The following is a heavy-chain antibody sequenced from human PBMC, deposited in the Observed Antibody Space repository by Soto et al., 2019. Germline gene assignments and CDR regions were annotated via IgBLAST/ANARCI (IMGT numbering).Heavy chain of an antibody. J-gene: IGHJ4*02. CDR1: AFTFKNHW. D-gene: IGHD3-22*01. CDR2: INGDGSFT. V-gene: IGHV3-74*01. Sequence: EVQLVESGGGLVQPGGSQRLSCAASAFTFKNHWMHWVRQVPGEGPVWVSRINGDGSFTSYADAVKGRFTISRDNAKNTLSLQMNSLRAEDTAVYYCAREIYDDYDSSGFDHWGQGTLVTVSS. CDR3: AREIYDDYDSSGFDH.